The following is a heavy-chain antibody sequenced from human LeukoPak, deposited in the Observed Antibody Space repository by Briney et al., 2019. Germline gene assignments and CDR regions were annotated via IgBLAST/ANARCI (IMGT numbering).Heavy chain of an antibody. CDR3: AREDLTNSLFWDCSSTSCSEKRFDP. Sequence: GGSLRLSCAASGFTFSDYNMRWIRQAPGKGLEWVSSISRSGSTKYYADSVKGRFTISRDNAKNSLFLQMNSLRAEDTAVYYCAREDLTNSLFWDCSSTSCSEKRFDPWGQGTLVTVSS. D-gene: IGHD2-2*01. V-gene: IGHV3-11*01. CDR2: ISRSGSTK. CDR1: GFTFSDYN. J-gene: IGHJ5*02.